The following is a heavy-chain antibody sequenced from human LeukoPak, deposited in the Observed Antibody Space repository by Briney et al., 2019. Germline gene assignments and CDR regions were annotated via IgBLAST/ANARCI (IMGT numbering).Heavy chain of an antibody. J-gene: IGHJ4*02. Sequence: SETLSLTCAVYGGSFSGYYRSWIRQPPGKGLEWIGEINHSGSTNYNPSLKSRVTISVDTSKNQFSLKLSSVTAADTAVYYCARGSVRVVRGVTDNWGQGTLVTVSS. D-gene: IGHD3-10*01. CDR2: INHSGST. V-gene: IGHV4-34*01. CDR3: ARGSVRVVRGVTDN. CDR1: GGSFSGYY.